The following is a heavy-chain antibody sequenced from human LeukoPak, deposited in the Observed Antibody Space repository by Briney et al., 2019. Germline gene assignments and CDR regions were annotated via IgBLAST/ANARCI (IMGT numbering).Heavy chain of an antibody. V-gene: IGHV3-64D*09. CDR2: ISSNGGST. J-gene: IGHJ4*02. CDR3: VKPSGYSGYGYFFDY. Sequence: PGGSLRLSCSASGFTFSSYAMHWVRQAPGKGLEYVSAISSNGGSTYYADSVKGRFTISRDNSKNTLYLQMSSLRAEDTAVYYCVKPSGYSGYGYFFDYWGQGTLVTVSS. D-gene: IGHD5-12*01. CDR1: GFTFSSYA.